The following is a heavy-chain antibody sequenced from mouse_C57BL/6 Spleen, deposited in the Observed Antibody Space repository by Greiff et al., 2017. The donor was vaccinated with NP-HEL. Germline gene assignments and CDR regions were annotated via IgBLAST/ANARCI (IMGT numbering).Heavy chain of an antibody. Sequence: QVQLQQPGAELVMPGASVKLSCKASGYTFTSYWMHWVKQRPGQGLEWIGEIDPSDSYTNYNQKFKGKSTLTVDKSSSTAYMQLSSLTSEDSAVYYCARIYYGNSHYFDYWGQGTTLTVSS. D-gene: IGHD2-1*01. J-gene: IGHJ2*01. V-gene: IGHV1-69*01. CDR3: ARIYYGNSHYFDY. CDR2: IDPSDSYT. CDR1: GYTFTSYW.